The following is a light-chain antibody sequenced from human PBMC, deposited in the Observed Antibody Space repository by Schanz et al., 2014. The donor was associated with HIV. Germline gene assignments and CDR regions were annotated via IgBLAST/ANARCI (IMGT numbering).Light chain of an antibody. CDR2: DVS. V-gene: IGLV2-14*03. CDR3: CSYAGTVV. CDR1: SSDVGGHKY. Sequence: QSALAQPASVSGSLGQSITISCTGTSSDVGGHKYVSWYQQHPGKAPKLMIYDVSNRPSGVSNRFSGSKSGNTASLTISGLQAEDEADYYCCSYAGTVVFGGGTKLTVL. J-gene: IGLJ2*01.